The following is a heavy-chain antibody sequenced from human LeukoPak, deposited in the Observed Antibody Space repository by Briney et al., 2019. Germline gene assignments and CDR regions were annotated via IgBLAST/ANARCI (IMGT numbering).Heavy chain of an antibody. J-gene: IGHJ4*02. Sequence: SETLSLTCAVYDGSFSGYYWGWIRQPPGKGLEWIGEINHSGSTNYNPSLKSRVTISVDTSKNQFSLKLNSVTAADTAMYYCARYSGYYLSYFDYWGQGTLVTVSS. CDR1: DGSFSGYY. CDR2: INHSGST. V-gene: IGHV4-34*01. D-gene: IGHD3-22*01. CDR3: ARYSGYYLSYFDY.